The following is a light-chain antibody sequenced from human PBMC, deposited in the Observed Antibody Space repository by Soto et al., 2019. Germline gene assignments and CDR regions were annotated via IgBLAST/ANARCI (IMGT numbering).Light chain of an antibody. CDR1: SSNIGSNT. CDR2: SNN. J-gene: IGLJ3*02. CDR3: AAWEDSLNGWV. Sequence: QSVLTQPPSASGTPGQRGTISCSGSSSNIGSNTVNWYQQLPGTAPILLIYSNNQRPSGVPDRFSGSKSGTSAALAISGRQSEDEADYYCAAWEDSLNGWVFGGGTKLTVL. V-gene: IGLV1-44*01.